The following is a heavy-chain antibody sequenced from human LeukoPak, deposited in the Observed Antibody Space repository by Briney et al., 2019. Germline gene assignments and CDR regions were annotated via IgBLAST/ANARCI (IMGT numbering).Heavy chain of an antibody. CDR1: GGSICSYF. CDR2: IYHTGST. Sequence: SETLSLTCAVSGGSICSYFWTWIRQPPGKGLEWIGYIYHTGSTNSNPSLKSRVTISVDASMNQFSMKLSSVTAADTAVYYCVRSHAYCNSTSCYLSGWYFDLWGRGTLVTVSS. CDR3: VRSHAYCNSTSCYLSGWYFDL. D-gene: IGHD2-2*01. J-gene: IGHJ2*01. V-gene: IGHV4-59*01.